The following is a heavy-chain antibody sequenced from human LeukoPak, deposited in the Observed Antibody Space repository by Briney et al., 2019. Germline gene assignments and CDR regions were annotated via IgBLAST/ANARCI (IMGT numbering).Heavy chain of an antibody. CDR2: IYYSGST. CDR3: ARTRGGYYDFWSGFPMDV. J-gene: IGHJ6*03. D-gene: IGHD3-3*01. V-gene: IGHV4-59*01. Sequence: PSETLSLTCTVSGGSISSYYWSWIRQPPGKGLEWIGYIYYSGSTNYNPSLKSRVTISVDTSKNQFSLKLSSVTAADTAAYYCARTRGGYYDFWSGFPMDVWGKGTTVTVSS. CDR1: GGSISSYY.